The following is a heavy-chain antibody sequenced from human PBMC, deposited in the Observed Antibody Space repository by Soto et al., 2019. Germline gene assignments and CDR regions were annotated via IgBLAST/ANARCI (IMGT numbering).Heavy chain of an antibody. Sequence: PGGSLRLSCAASGFTFSSYAMSWVRQAPGKGLEWVSAISGSGGSTYYADSVKGRFTISRDNSKNTLYLQMNSLRAEDTAVYYCAKKGYCSSTSCSLYYYYGMDVWGQGT. CDR2: ISGSGGST. V-gene: IGHV3-23*01. J-gene: IGHJ6*02. D-gene: IGHD2-2*01. CDR1: GFTFSSYA. CDR3: AKKGYCSSTSCSLYYYYGMDV.